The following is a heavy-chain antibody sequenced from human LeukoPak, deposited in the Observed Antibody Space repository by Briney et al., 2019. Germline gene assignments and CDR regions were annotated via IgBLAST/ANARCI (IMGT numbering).Heavy chain of an antibody. CDR1: GFNLNSYG. CDR2: IRHDEANS. V-gene: IGHV3-30*02. D-gene: IGHD6-6*01. J-gene: IGHJ4*02. Sequence: GGSLRLSCAVSGFNLNSYGMHWVRQAPGKGLEWVAVIRHDEANSFYADSVQGRFTISRDTSKKLLYLQMNSLRVEDTAVYYCAKEYTPSSPLGELDSWGQGTLVTVSS. CDR3: AKEYTPSSPLGELDS.